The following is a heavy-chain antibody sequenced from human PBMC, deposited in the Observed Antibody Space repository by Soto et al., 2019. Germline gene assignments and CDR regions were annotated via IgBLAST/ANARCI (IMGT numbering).Heavy chain of an antibody. J-gene: IGHJ5*02. D-gene: IGHD6-13*01. CDR1: GGSISSSSFN. V-gene: IGHV4-39*01. CDR3: ARRERAAGTDWWFDP. CDR2: IYYSGST. Sequence: QLQLQESGPGLVKPSETLSLTCTVSGGSISSSSFNWGWIRQPPGKGLEWIGRIYYSGSTYYSPSLNSRVTISVDTSKNQFSQKLGSATAADPAVYYCARRERAAGTDWWFDPWGQGTLVTVSS.